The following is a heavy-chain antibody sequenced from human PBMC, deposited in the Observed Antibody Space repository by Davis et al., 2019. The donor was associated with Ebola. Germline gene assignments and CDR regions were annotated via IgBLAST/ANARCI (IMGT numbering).Heavy chain of an antibody. CDR2: IYYSGST. Sequence: PSETLSLTCTVSGGSISSGGYYWSWIRQHPGKGLEWIGYIYYSGSTYYNPSLKSRVTISVDTSKNQFSLKLSSVTAADTAVYYCARERTVTTSPDNWFDPWGQGTLVTVSS. CDR3: ARERTVTTSPDNWFDP. CDR1: GGSISSGGYY. J-gene: IGHJ5*02. D-gene: IGHD4-17*01. V-gene: IGHV4-30-4*08.